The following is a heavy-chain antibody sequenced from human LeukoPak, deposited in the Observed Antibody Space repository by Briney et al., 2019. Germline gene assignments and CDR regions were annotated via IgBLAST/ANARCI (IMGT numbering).Heavy chain of an antibody. J-gene: IGHJ3*02. D-gene: IGHD2-8*01. V-gene: IGHV3-48*03. Sequence: GGSLRLSCAASGFTLITYEMTWVRQAPGKGLEWVSFISSSASHTFYADSVKGRFTIFRDTAKNSLYLQMNNLRGEDTAVYYCARDVSSSTRAFDIWGQGTMVAVS. CDR3: ARDVSSSTRAFDI. CDR1: GFTLITYE. CDR2: ISSSASHT.